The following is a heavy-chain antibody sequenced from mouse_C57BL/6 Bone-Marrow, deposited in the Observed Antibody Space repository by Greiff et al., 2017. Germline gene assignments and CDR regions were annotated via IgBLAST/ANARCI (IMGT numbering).Heavy chain of an antibody. CDR1: GYTFTSYW. CDR3: SRSPYYDYAMDY. J-gene: IGHJ4*01. Sequence: VQLQQSGAELVRPGSSVKLSCKASGYTFTSYWMDWVKQRPGQGLEWIGNIYPADSETHYNQKFQDKATMTADTSSSTAYLQLSSLTSEDSAVYYCSRSPYYDYAMDYWGQGTSVTVSS. V-gene: IGHV1-61*01. D-gene: IGHD1-1*01. CDR2: IYPADSET.